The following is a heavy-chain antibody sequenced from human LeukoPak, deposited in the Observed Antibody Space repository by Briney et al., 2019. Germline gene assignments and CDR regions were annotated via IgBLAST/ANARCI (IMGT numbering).Heavy chain of an antibody. CDR3: ARETSQKGAHYMDV. D-gene: IGHD3-16*01. V-gene: IGHV4-38-2*02. Sequence: SETLSLTCTVSGYSISSGYYWGWIRQPPGKGLEWIGSIYHSGSTYYNPSLKSRVTISVDTSKNRFSLKLSSVTAADTAVYYCARETSQKGAHYMDVWGKGTTVTISS. CDR2: IYHSGST. CDR1: GYSISSGYY. J-gene: IGHJ6*03.